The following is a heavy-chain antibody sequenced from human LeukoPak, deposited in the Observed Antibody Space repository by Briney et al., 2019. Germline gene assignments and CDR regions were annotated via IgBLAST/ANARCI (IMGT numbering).Heavy chain of an antibody. V-gene: IGHV5-51*01. CDR3: VKSWCRGILVCPDY. J-gene: IGHJ4*02. CDR2: IFPGDYDT. Sequence: GESLKISCKASGYTFTNNWIGWVRQMPGKGLEWMGRIFPGDYDTRYSPSFQGQVTITADRSINTVYLQWHSLRATDSAIYYCVKSWCRGILVCPDYWGQGTMVTVSS. D-gene: IGHD4/OR15-4a*01. CDR1: GYTFTNNW.